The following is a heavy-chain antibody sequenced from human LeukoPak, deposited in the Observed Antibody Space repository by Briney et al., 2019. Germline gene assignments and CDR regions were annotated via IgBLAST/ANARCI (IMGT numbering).Heavy chain of an antibody. CDR2: IYYGGQI. CDR1: GASISDDY. V-gene: IGHV4-59*01. CDR3: GRHRSPRGFDS. J-gene: IGHJ5*01. D-gene: IGHD1-14*01. Sequence: PSKTLSLTCTISGASISDDYWSWIRQPPGKGLEWIAYIYYGGQINYNPSLKSRLTIPHGTSTTHFSLQLTSVPAADTAAYYCGRHRSPRGFDSWGQGTLVTVSS.